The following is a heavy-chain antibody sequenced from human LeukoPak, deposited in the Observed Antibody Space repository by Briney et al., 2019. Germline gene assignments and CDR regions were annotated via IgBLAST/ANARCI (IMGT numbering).Heavy chain of an antibody. CDR1: GYTFTNYG. V-gene: IGHV1-18*01. Sequence: ALVKVSCKASGYTFTNYGICWVRQAPGQGLEWMGWISTYSGNTNYAQKLQGRVTVTTDTSTSTAYMELRSLRSDDTAVYYCARDCDRSGYYCYWGQGTLVTVSS. CDR2: ISTYSGNT. J-gene: IGHJ4*02. CDR3: ARDCDRSGYYCY. D-gene: IGHD3-22*01.